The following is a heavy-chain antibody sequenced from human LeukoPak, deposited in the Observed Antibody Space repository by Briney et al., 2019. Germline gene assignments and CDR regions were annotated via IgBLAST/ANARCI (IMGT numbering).Heavy chain of an antibody. CDR3: AKDPGRVSAAGTDY. D-gene: IGHD6-13*01. J-gene: IGHJ4*02. Sequence: PGGSLRLSCAASGFTFSSYGMHWVRQAPGKGLEWGAVISYDGSNKYYADSVKGRFTISRDNSKNTLYVRMNSLRAQDTAVYYCAKDPGRVSAAGTDYWGEGTLVTVSS. CDR2: ISYDGSNK. CDR1: GFTFSSYG. V-gene: IGHV3-30*18.